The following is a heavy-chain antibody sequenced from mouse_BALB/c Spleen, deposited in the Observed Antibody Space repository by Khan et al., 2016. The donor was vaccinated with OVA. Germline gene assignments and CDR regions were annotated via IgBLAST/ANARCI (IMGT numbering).Heavy chain of an antibody. CDR1: GYSITSGYA. CDR3: ARGNYYGYYFDY. Sequence: VQLVESGPGLVKPSQSLSLTCTVTGYSITSGYAWNWIRQFPGNKLEWMGYISYSGGTNYNPSLKSRISFTRDTSKNQFFLQLNSVTTEDTATYCCARGNYYGYYFDYWGQGTPLTVSS. D-gene: IGHD1-1*01. V-gene: IGHV3-2*02. CDR2: ISYSGGT. J-gene: IGHJ2*01.